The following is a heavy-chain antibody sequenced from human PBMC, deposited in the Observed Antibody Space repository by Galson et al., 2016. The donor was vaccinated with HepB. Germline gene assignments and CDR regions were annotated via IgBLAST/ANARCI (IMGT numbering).Heavy chain of an antibody. J-gene: IGHJ4*02. CDR1: GFTFSSYA. CDR3: AKHPSYASSGYYYVNYFDY. V-gene: IGHV3-23*01. Sequence: SLRLSCAASGFTFSSYAMSWVRQAPGKGLEWVSAIGGGGGSTYYADSVKGQFTISRDNSKNTLYLQMNSLRAGDTALYYCAKHPSYASSGYYYVNYFDYWGQGTLVTVSS. D-gene: IGHD3-22*01. CDR2: IGGGGGST.